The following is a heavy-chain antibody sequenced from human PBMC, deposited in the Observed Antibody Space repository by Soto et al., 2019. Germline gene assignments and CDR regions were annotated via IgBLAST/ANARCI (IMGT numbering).Heavy chain of an antibody. CDR1: GGSFRREA. Sequence: QVQLVQSGAEVKKPGSSVKVSCKASGGSFRREAINWVRQAPGQGPEWMGGILPFFGTADYAQKFQGRVTPAADVSTTTVYMELGSLRFEDTAVYYCARGHEVGGNSEAFEVWGQGTMVIVSS. D-gene: IGHD2-15*01. CDR3: ARGHEVGGNSEAFEV. CDR2: ILPFFGTA. J-gene: IGHJ3*01. V-gene: IGHV1-69*12.